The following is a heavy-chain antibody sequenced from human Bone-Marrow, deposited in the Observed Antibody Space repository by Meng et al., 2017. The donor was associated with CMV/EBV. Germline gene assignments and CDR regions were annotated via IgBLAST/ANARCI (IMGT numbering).Heavy chain of an antibody. Sequence: GESLKISCAASGFTFSSYSMNWVRQAPGKGLEWVSSISSSSSYIYYADSVKGRFTISRDNAKNSLYLQMNSLRAEDTAVYYCASEPADYWGQGTLVTVSS. D-gene: IGHD2-2*01. CDR2: ISSSSSYI. V-gene: IGHV3-21*01. CDR1: GFTFSSYS. J-gene: IGHJ4*02. CDR3: ASEPADY.